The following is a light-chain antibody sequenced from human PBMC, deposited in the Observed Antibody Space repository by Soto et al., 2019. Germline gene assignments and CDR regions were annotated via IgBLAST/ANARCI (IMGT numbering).Light chain of an antibody. CDR2: GVT. Sequence: QSLLTHPASLSGSPGQSITISCTGTSGDIGSYNRVSWYQQHPGKAPKLIIYGVTDRPSGVSNRFSGSKSGNTASLTISGLQAEDEAEYYCSSYTNINTRACVFGTGTKVTVL. V-gene: IGLV2-14*01. CDR3: SSYTNINTRACV. J-gene: IGLJ1*01. CDR1: SGDIGSYNR.